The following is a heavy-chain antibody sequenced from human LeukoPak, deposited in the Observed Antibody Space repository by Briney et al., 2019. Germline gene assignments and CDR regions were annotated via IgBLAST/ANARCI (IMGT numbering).Heavy chain of an antibody. V-gene: IGHV4-4*09. D-gene: IGHD3-3*01. CDR3: VRSNDYWSGYYDP. J-gene: IGHJ5*02. CDR2: IFASGST. CDR1: GGIISTYC. Sequence: SETLSLTCSVSGGIISTYCWSWIRQPPGKGLEWIGYIFASGSTNYNLSFKSRVTMSVDTSKNQFSLILSSMAAADTGVYYCVRSNDYWSGYYDPWGQGIQVSVSS.